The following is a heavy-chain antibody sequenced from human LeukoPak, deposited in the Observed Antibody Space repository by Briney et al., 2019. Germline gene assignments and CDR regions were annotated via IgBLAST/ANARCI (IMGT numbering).Heavy chain of an antibody. J-gene: IGHJ2*01. Sequence: SETLSLTCTVSGGSISSYHWSWIRQPPGKGLEWIGCLYDSGGTNYDPSVKSRVTISVDTSNNQFSLRLRSVTAADTAIYYCARGLVAVTGTWYFDLWGRGTLVTVSS. CDR3: ARGLVAVTGTWYFDL. CDR1: GGSISSYH. V-gene: IGHV4-59*01. CDR2: LYDSGGT. D-gene: IGHD6-19*01.